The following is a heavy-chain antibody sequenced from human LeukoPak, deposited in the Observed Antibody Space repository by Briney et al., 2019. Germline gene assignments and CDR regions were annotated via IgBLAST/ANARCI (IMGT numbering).Heavy chain of an antibody. V-gene: IGHV3-23*01. Sequence: GGSLRLSCAASGFTFSSYGMSWVRQAPGKGLEWVSAISGSGGSTYYADSVKGRFTISRDNSKNTLYLQMNSLRAEDTAVYYCAKDLLRGVVVITRFDYWGQGTPVTVSS. CDR3: AKDLLRGVVVITRFDY. CDR2: ISGSGGST. CDR1: GFTFSSYG. J-gene: IGHJ4*02. D-gene: IGHD3-22*01.